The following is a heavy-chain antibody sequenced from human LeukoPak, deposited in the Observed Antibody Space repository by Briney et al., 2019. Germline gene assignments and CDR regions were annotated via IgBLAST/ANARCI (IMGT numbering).Heavy chain of an antibody. J-gene: IGHJ4*02. CDR2: INSDGSSA. CDR3: AREGPFGGTYYFDY. D-gene: IGHD4-23*01. Sequence: GRSLRLSCAASGFTFRSYLMHWVRQAPGKGLVWVSRINSDGSSATYADSVKGRFSISRDNAKNSLYLRMNSLRAEDTAVYYCAREGPFGGTYYFDYWGQGSLVTVSS. V-gene: IGHV3-74*01. CDR1: GFTFRSYL.